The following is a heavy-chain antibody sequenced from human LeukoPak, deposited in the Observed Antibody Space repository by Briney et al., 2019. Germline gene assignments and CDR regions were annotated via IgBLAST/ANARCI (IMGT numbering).Heavy chain of an antibody. D-gene: IGHD5-24*01. CDR3: ARGIGDGYNWNYFDY. V-gene: IGHV4-59*01. J-gene: IGHJ4*02. CDR2: IYYSGST. Sequence: SETLSLTCTVSGGSISSYYWSWIRQRPGKGLEWIGYIYYSGSTNYNPSLKSRVTISVDTSKKQFSLKLSSVTAADTAVYYCARGIGDGYNWNYFDYWGQGTLVTVSS. CDR1: GGSISSYY.